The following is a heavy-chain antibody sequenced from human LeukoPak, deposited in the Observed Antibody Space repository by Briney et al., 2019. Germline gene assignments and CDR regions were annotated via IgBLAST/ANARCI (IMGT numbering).Heavy chain of an antibody. V-gene: IGHV3-66*01. CDR2: IYSGGST. Sequence: PGGSLRLSCAASGFTFSSYWMSWVRQAPGKGLEWVSVIYSGGSTYYADSVKGRFTISRDNSKNTLYLQMNSLRAEDTAVYYCARGHYYDSRGTTPNDYWGQGTLVTVSS. D-gene: IGHD3-22*01. CDR3: ARGHYYDSRGTTPNDY. J-gene: IGHJ4*02. CDR1: GFTFSSYW.